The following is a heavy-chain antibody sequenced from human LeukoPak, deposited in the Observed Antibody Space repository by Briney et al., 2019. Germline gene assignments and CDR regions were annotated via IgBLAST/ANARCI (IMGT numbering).Heavy chain of an antibody. CDR2: FDPEDGET. CDR3: ATDRYSSTAPYYFDC. Sequence: ASVKVSCKVSGYTLTELSMHWVRQAPGKGLEWMGGFDPEDGETIYAQKFQGRVTMTEDTSTDTAYMELSSLRSEGTAVYYCATDRYSSTAPYYFDCWGQGTLVTVSS. D-gene: IGHD6-19*01. CDR1: GYTLTELS. J-gene: IGHJ4*02. V-gene: IGHV1-24*01.